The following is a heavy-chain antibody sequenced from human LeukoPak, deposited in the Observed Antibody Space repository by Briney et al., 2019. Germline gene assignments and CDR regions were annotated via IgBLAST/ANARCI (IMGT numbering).Heavy chain of an antibody. Sequence: GESLKISCKGSGYTFTSYWIGWVRQKPGKGLEWVGLRNPADSDTRYSPSFQGQVTISVDRSTSTTFLEWSSLKASDTAMYYRARSPRAYSPIDYWGQGTLVTVSS. D-gene: IGHD4-11*01. CDR2: RNPADSDT. V-gene: IGHV5-51*01. CDR3: ARSPRAYSPIDY. J-gene: IGHJ4*02. CDR1: GYTFTSYW.